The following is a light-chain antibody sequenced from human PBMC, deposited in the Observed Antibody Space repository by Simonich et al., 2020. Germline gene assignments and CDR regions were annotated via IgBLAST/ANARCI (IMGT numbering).Light chain of an antibody. Sequence: SYELTQPSSVSVSPGQTARNTCSGDVLAKKYARGFQQKPGQAPVLVIYKDSERPSGIPERFSGSSSGTTVTLTISGAQVEDEADYYCYSAADNNLRVFGGGTKLTVL. V-gene: IGLV3-27*01. CDR1: VLAKKY. CDR3: YSAADNNLRV. J-gene: IGLJ3*02. CDR2: KDS.